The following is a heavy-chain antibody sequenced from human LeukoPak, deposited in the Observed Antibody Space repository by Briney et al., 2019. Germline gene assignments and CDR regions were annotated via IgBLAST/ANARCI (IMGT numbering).Heavy chain of an antibody. CDR3: ARDANAGYSVNWFDP. CDR2: IKQDGSEK. D-gene: IGHD5/OR15-5a*01. J-gene: IGHJ5*01. CDR1: GFTFSRHW. Sequence: PGGSLRLPCAASGFTFSRHWMSWVRQAPGKGLEWVANIKQDGSEKHYVDSVKGRFTISRDNAKNSLYLQMDSLRAEDTAIYYCARDANAGYSVNWFDPWGQGTLVTVSS. V-gene: IGHV3-7*03.